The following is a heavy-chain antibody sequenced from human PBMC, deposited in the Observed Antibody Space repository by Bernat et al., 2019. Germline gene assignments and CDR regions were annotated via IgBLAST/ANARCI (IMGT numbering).Heavy chain of an antibody. V-gene: IGHV4-4*02. J-gene: IGHJ3*02. D-gene: IGHD2-15*01. CDR2: IYHSGGT. CDR3: ARGMCSGGSCGYPVDFFDI. CDR1: GGSISSSNW. Sequence: QVQLQESGPGLVKPSGTLSLTCAVSGGSISSSNWWSWVRQPPGKGLEWIGEIYHSGGTYYSPSLKSRVIISIDRSKNQFSLKLTSVTAADTAVYYCARGMCSGGSCGYPVDFFDIWGQGTMVTVSS.